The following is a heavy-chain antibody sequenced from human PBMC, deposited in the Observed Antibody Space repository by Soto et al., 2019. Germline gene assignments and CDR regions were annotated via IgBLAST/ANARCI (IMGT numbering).Heavy chain of an antibody. CDR1: GYSFTSYW. V-gene: IGHV5-51*01. CDR2: IYPGDSDT. J-gene: IGHJ3*02. Sequence: GESLKISCKGSGYSFTSYWIGWVRQMPGKGLEWMGIIYPGDSDTSYSPSFQGQVTISADKSISTAYLQWSSLKASDTAMYYCARHSDYGGNHDAFDIWGQGTMVTVSS. CDR3: ARHSDYGGNHDAFDI. D-gene: IGHD4-17*01.